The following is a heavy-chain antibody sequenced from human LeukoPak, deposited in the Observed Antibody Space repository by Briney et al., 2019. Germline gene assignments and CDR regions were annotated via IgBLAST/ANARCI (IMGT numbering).Heavy chain of an antibody. J-gene: IGHJ4*02. CDR2: IHHSGST. CDR3: AGSWSGPDY. D-gene: IGHD3-3*01. V-gene: IGHV4-34*01. CDR1: GGSLSDYY. Sequence: SETLSLTCAVYGGSLSDYYWSWIRQPPGKGLEWIGEIHHSGSTSYNPSLKSRVTISVDTSKNQFSLKLSSVTAADTAIYYCAGSWSGPDYWGQGTLVTVSS.